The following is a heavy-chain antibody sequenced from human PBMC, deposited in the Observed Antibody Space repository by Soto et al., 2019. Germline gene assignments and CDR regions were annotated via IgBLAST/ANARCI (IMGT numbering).Heavy chain of an antibody. D-gene: IGHD2-21*02. Sequence: QVQLQESGPGLVKPSGTLSLTCAVSGGSVSSSNWWSWVRQSPGNGLEWMGAMYHSGSAHYNPSLMIRANISIDKSNNPFSLRLTSVTAADTAVYYCARVPGVVVSADDAFDIWGPGTRVIVSS. CDR3: ARVPGVVVSADDAFDI. V-gene: IGHV4-4*02. J-gene: IGHJ3*02. CDR1: GGSVSSSNW. CDR2: MYHSGSA.